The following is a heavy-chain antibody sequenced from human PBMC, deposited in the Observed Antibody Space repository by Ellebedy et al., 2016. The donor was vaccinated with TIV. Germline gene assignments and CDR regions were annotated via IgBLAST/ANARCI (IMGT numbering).Heavy chain of an antibody. CDR1: GFTVSSHC. CDR2: IYPGDNT. D-gene: IGHD3-3*01. CDR3: ARDRYDFWSGYID. Sequence: GESLKISCAASGFTVSSHCMSWVRQAPGTGLEWVSIIYPGDNTYYADSVKGRVTISRDNSKNTLYLQMNSLRAEDTAVYYCARDRYDFWSGYIDWGQGTLVTVSS. V-gene: IGHV3-53*01. J-gene: IGHJ4*02.